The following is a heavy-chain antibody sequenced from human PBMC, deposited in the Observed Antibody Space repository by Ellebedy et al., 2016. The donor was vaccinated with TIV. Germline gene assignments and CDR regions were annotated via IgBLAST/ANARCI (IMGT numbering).Heavy chain of an antibody. CDR2: INHSGST. CDR3: ARSKLGWGSGDY. V-gene: IGHV4-4*02. D-gene: IGHD2-21*01. Sequence: MPSETLSLTCAVSGGSISMTNWWSWVRQAPGKGLEWIGEINHSGSTNYNPSLKSRVTISVDTSKNQFSLKLSSVTAADTAVYYCARSKLGWGSGDYWGQGTLVTVSS. CDR1: GGSISMTNW. J-gene: IGHJ4*02.